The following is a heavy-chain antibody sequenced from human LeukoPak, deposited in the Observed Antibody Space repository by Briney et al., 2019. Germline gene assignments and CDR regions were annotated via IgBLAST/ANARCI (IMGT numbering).Heavy chain of an antibody. J-gene: IGHJ4*02. CDR3: AKDSHNGYFDY. Sequence: GGSLRLSCAASGFSLNTYGMSWVRQPPGKGLEWVSGIGGGDYSTYYADSLKGRFTISKDTSKNTLYLQVNSLTAGDTAVYYCAKDSHNGYFDYWGQGTLVTVS. CDR2: IGGGDYST. V-gene: IGHV3-23*01. D-gene: IGHD2-8*01. CDR1: GFSLNTYG.